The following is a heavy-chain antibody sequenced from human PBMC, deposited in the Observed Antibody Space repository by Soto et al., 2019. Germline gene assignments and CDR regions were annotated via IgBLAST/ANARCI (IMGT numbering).Heavy chain of an antibody. Sequence: QVQLVQSGAEVKKPGSSVKVSCKASGGTFSSYAISWVRQAPGQGLEWMGGIIPIFGTANYAQKFQGRVTITADESTSTAYMELSSLRSEDKAVYYCARVGIAAGGTWDYYYGMDGWGQGTTVTVSS. J-gene: IGHJ6*02. CDR1: GGTFSSYA. V-gene: IGHV1-69*01. CDR3: ARVGIAAGGTWDYYYGMDG. CDR2: IIPIFGTA. D-gene: IGHD6-13*01.